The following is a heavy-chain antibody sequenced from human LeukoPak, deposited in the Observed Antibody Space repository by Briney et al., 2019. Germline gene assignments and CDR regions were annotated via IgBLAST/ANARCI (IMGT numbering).Heavy chain of an antibody. J-gene: IGHJ4*02. CDR1: GLTFSSYR. CDR3: ARGGLGYSSSVGY. Sequence: GGSLRLSCEAPGLTFSSYRMTWVRRAPGKGLRWVYYISSSSSTIYYADSVKGRFTISRDNAKNSLYLQMNSLRAEGTAVYYCARGGLGYSSSVGYWGQGTLVTVSS. CDR2: ISSSSSTI. D-gene: IGHD6-6*01. V-gene: IGHV3-48*04.